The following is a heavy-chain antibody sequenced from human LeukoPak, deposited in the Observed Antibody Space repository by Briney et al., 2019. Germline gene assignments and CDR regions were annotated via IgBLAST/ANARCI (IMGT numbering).Heavy chain of an antibody. CDR1: GYTFTSYY. D-gene: IGHD3-3*01. J-gene: IGHJ4*02. CDR3: AQTYTLEWLLDY. V-gene: IGHV1-46*01. Sequence: GASVKVSCKASGYTFTSYYMHWVRQAPGQGLEWMGIINPSGGSTSYAQKFQGRVTMTRDTSTSTVYMELSSLRSEDTAVYYCAQTYTLEWLLDYWGQGTLVTVSS. CDR2: INPSGGST.